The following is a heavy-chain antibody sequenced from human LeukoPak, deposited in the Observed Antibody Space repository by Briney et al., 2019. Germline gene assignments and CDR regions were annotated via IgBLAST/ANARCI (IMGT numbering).Heavy chain of an antibody. CDR1: GGSISSYY. CDR2: IYYSGST. J-gene: IGHJ1*01. V-gene: IGHV4-59*01. Sequence: SETLSLTCTVSGGSISSYYWSWIRQPPGKGLEWIGYIYYSGSTNYNPSLKSRVTISVDTSKNQFSLKLSSVTAADTVVYYCARDGSSRYFQHWGQGTLVTVSS. CDR3: ARDGSSRYFQH. D-gene: IGHD6-13*01.